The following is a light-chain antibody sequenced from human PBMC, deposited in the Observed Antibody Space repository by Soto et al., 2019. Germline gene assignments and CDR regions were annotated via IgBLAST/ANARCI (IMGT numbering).Light chain of an antibody. CDR1: QSVGRSY. CDR3: QQYGSSPTT. CDR2: DAS. V-gene: IGKV3-20*01. Sequence: EIVLTQSPGTLSLSPGERATLSCRASQSVGRSYLAWHQQRPGQAPRLLIYDASNRPADIPDRFSGSGSGTDFTLSISRLEPEDFAVYFCQQYGSSPTTFGQGTKVEI. J-gene: IGKJ1*01.